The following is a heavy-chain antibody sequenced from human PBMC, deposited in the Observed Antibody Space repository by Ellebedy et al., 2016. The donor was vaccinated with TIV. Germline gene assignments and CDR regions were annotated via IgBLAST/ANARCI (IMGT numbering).Heavy chain of an antibody. V-gene: IGHV3-30-3*02. D-gene: IGHD6-19*01. CDR1: GFTFSTYA. CDR3: AKDSGLSGWYFDY. CDR2: VSFDVDKK. Sequence: PGGSLRLSCAASGFTFSTYAMHWVRQSPRKGLEWVAIVSFDVDKKFYTDSVKGRFTTSRDNSNDMVYLQINSLRPDDTAVYYCAKDSGLSGWYFDYWGQGTLVTVSS. J-gene: IGHJ4*02.